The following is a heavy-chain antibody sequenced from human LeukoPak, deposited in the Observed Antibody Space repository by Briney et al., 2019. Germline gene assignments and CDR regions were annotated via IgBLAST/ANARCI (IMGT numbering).Heavy chain of an antibody. CDR1: GYTFTGYY. CDR2: INPNSGGT. V-gene: IGHV1-2*02. J-gene: IGHJ5*02. Sequence: ASVKVSCKASGYTFTGYYMHWVRQAPGQGLEWMGWINPNSGGTNYAQKFQGRITMTRDTSISTAYMELSRLRSDDTAVYYCASDKEMATIGEYWVDPWGQGTLVTVSS. CDR3: ASDKEMATIGEYWVDP. D-gene: IGHD5-24*01.